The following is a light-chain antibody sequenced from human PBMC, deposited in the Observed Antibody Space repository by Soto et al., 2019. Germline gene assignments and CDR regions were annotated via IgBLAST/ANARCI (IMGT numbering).Light chain of an antibody. V-gene: IGLV1-44*01. CDR1: SSNIGSNT. Sequence: QSVLTQPPSASGTPGQRVTISSSGRSSNIGSNTVNWYQQLPGTAPKLLIYSNNQRPSGVPDRFSGSKSGTSASLAISGLQSQDEPDYYCAAWDDSLNGLYVFGTGTKVTVL. CDR3: AAWDDSLNGLYV. CDR2: SNN. J-gene: IGLJ1*01.